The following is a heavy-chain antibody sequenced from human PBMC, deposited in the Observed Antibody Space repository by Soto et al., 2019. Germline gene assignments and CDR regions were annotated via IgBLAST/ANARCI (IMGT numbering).Heavy chain of an antibody. D-gene: IGHD2-2*01. CDR3: GKDGGIVLVPAAIGISWFDP. CDR2: ISGSGAAT. V-gene: IGHV3-23*01. J-gene: IGHJ5*02. Sequence: EVQLLDSGGGLVQPGGSLRLSCAASGFTFSSYAMSWVRQAPGKGLEWVSAISGSGAATYYADSVKGRFTISRDNSKNTPYLQMNSLRAEDTALYYCGKDGGIVLVPAAIGISWFDPWGQGTLVTVSS. CDR1: GFTFSSYA.